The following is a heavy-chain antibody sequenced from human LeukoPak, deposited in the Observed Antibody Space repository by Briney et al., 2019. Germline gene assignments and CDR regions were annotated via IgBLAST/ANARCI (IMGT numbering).Heavy chain of an antibody. CDR3: ARGLYFDYYYYYGMDV. V-gene: IGHV6-1*01. D-gene: IGHD3-9*01. J-gene: IGHJ6*02. CDR2: TYYRSKWYN. Sequence: SQTLSLTCAISGDSVSSNSAAWNWIRQSPSRGLEWLGRTYYRSKWYNDYAVSVKSRITIKPDTSKNQFSLQLNSVTPEDTAVYYCARGLYFDYYYYYGMDVWGQGTTVTVSS. CDR1: GDSVSSNSAA.